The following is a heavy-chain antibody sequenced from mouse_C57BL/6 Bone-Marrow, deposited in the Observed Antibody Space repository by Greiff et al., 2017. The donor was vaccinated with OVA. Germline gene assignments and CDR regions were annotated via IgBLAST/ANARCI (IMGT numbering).Heavy chain of an antibody. D-gene: IGHD2-1*01. CDR2: ISNGGGST. CDR3: ARSIYYGNYQAWFAY. CDR1: GFTFSDYY. J-gene: IGHJ3*01. V-gene: IGHV5-12*01. Sequence: EVKLMESGGGLVQPGGSLKLSCAASGFTFSDYYMYWVRQTPEKRLEWVAYISNGGGSTYYPDTVKGRFTISRDNAKNTLYLQMSRLKSEDTDMYYCARSIYYGNYQAWFAYWGQGTLVTVSA.